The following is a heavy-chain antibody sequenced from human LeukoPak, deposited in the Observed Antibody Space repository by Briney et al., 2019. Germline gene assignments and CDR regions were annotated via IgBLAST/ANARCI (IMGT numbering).Heavy chain of an antibody. CDR1: GFSFTNYG. CDR2: IRYDGSNK. V-gene: IGHV3-30*02. CDR3: AKGGGSGTEFDY. J-gene: IGHJ4*02. D-gene: IGHD3-10*01. Sequence: PGGSLRLSCAASGFSFTNYGMHWVRQAPGKGLEWVAFIRYDGSNKYYADSVKGRFTISRDNSKNTLYLQMDSPRTESTAVYYCAKGGGSGTEFDYWGQGTLVTVSS.